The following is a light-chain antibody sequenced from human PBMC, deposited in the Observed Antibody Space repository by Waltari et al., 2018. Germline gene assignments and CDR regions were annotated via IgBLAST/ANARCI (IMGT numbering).Light chain of an antibody. CDR3: QHHFRLPAT. V-gene: IGKV3-20*01. CDR1: QSISRY. Sequence: IMLTQSPGTLSLYSGERATLSCRAIQSISRYVAWYQQKPGQAPRLLIYGASTRATGIPDRFSGSGSGTDFSLTSSGLEPEDSAVYYCQHHFRLPATFGQGTKVEIK. J-gene: IGKJ1*01. CDR2: GAS.